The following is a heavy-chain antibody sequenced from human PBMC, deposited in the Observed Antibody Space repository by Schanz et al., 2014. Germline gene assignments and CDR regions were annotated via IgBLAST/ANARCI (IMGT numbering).Heavy chain of an antibody. CDR3: VKDDRGDVVVVAANY. D-gene: IGHD2-15*01. V-gene: IGHV3-23*01. CDR2: VSASGGGP. Sequence: EVQLLESGGGLVQPGGSLRLSCIGSGFTFRSYALGWVRQAPGKGLEWVSLVSASGGGPFYADSVKGRFTISRDNSMNTVYLQMSSLSAEDTAVYYCVKDDRGDVVVVAANYWGQGAQVIVSS. CDR1: GFTFRSYA. J-gene: IGHJ4*02.